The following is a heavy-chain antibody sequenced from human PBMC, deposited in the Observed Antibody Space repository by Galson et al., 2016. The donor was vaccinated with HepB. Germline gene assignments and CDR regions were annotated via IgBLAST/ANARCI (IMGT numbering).Heavy chain of an antibody. J-gene: IGHJ4*02. CDR3: ARVTATALDRTIDY. Sequence: TLSLTCTVSGGSINRGAYYWSWIRQHPGKGLEWIGYIFYSGSTYYNPSLKSRVAISVDRSKNQFSLRLSSVTAADTAVYYCARVTATALDRTIDYWGQGTLVTVSS. CDR2: IFYSGST. D-gene: IGHD5-18*01. CDR1: GGSINRGAYY. V-gene: IGHV4-31*03.